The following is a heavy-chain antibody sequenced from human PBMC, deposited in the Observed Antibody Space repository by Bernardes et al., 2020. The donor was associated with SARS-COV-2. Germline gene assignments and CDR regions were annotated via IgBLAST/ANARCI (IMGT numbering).Heavy chain of an antibody. J-gene: IGHJ4*02. CDR3: ARRVGITPFDY. D-gene: IGHD1-26*01. V-gene: IGHV1-8*01. CDR2: MDPNSGNT. Sequence: ASMKVSCKASGYTFPSHDINWVRQATGQGLEWMGWMDPNSGNTGYAQKFQGRVTMTRNTSISTAYMELSSLRSEDTALYYCARRVGITPFDYWGQGALVTVSS. CDR1: GYTFPSHD.